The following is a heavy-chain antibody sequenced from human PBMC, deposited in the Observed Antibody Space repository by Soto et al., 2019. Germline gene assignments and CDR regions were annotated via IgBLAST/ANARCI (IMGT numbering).Heavy chain of an antibody. V-gene: IGHV1-69*02. CDR2: IIPILGIA. J-gene: IGHJ6*03. CDR1: GGTFSSYT. CDR3: AMSSTLGSTMVRGVRDYYYMDV. Sequence: GASVKVSCKASGGTFSSYTISWVRQAPGQGLEWMGRIIPILGIANYAQKFQGRVTITADKSASTAYMELSSLRSEDTAVYYCAMSSTLGSTMVRGVRDYYYMDVWGKGTTVTVSS. D-gene: IGHD3-10*01.